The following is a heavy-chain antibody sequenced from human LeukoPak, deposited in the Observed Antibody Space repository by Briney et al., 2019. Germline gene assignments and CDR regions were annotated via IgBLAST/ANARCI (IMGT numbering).Heavy chain of an antibody. Sequence: SETLSLTCAVYGESFSGYYWSWIRQPPGKGLEWIGEINHSGSTNYNPSLKSRVTISVDTSKNQFSLKLSSVTAADTAVYYCARVSPPLSDGSGSYYTNYYFDYWGQGTLVTVSS. CDR3: ARVSPPLSDGSGSYYTNYYFDY. V-gene: IGHV4-34*01. D-gene: IGHD3-10*01. CDR2: INHSGST. J-gene: IGHJ4*02. CDR1: GESFSGYY.